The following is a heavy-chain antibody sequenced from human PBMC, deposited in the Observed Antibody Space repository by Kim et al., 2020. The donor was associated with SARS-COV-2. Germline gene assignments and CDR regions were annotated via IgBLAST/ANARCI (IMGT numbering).Heavy chain of an antibody. CDR3: ARYLLWFGESNHWFDP. Sequence: CVKGRFTISRDNAKNSLYLEMNSLRAEDTALYHCARYLLWFGESNHWFDPWGQGTLVTVSS. J-gene: IGHJ5*02. V-gene: IGHV3-20*01. D-gene: IGHD3-10*01.